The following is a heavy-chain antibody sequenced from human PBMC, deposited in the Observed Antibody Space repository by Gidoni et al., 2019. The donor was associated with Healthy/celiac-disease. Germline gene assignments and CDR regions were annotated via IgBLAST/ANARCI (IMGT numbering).Heavy chain of an antibody. V-gene: IGHV4-39*01. CDR1: GGSIRSSSYY. CDR2: IYYSGSP. CDR3: ARHRQGGVAGDRRFDP. J-gene: IGHJ5*02. Sequence: QLQLQESGPGLVKPSETLSLTCTVSGGSIRSSSYYWGWIRQPPGKGREWIGSIYYSGSPYYNPSLKSRVTISVDTSKNQFSLKLSSVTAADTAVYYCARHRQGGVAGDRRFDPWGQGTLVTVSS. D-gene: IGHD2-15*01.